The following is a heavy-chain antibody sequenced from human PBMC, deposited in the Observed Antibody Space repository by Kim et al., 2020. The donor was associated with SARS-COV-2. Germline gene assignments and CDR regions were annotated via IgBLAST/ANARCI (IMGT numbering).Heavy chain of an antibody. CDR3: ARSAVTTRNNWFDP. J-gene: IGHJ5*02. V-gene: IGHV3-66*01. Sequence: DSVKGRFSISRDNAMNTLYLQVNSLRAEDTAVYYCARSAVTTRNNWFDPWGQGTLVIVSS. D-gene: IGHD4-17*01.